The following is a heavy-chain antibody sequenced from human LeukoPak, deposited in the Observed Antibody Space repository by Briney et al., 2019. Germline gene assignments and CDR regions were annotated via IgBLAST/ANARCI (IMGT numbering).Heavy chain of an antibody. V-gene: IGHV4-39*02. CDR2: IYYSGNT. CDR1: GVSISSSNSY. D-gene: IGHD3-22*01. CDR3: AAGRSGYLFQ. J-gene: IGHJ4*02. Sequence: SETLSLTCTVSGVSISSSNSYWGWIRQPPGKGLEWIGSIYYSGNTYYNASLKSQVSISIDTSKNHFSLRLTSITAADTAVYYCAAGRSGYLFQWGQGTLVTVSS.